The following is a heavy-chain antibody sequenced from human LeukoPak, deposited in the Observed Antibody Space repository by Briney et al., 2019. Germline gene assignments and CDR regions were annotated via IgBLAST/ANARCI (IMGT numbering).Heavy chain of an antibody. D-gene: IGHD3-10*01. Sequence: ASVKVSCKASGYTFTGYYMHWVREAPGQGLEWMGWINPNSGGTNYAQKFQGRVTMTRDTSISTAYMELSRLRSDDTAVYYCARDYVWFGELLHYAFDIWGAGTMVSVSS. V-gene: IGHV1-2*02. CDR3: ARDYVWFGELLHYAFDI. CDR2: INPNSGGT. J-gene: IGHJ3*02. CDR1: GYTFTGYY.